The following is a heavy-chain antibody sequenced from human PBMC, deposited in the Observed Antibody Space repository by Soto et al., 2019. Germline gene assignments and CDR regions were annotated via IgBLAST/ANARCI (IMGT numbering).Heavy chain of an antibody. CDR1: GFNFNNYG. J-gene: IGHJ4*02. D-gene: IGHD3-22*01. CDR3: VKLMFDHDSSGFSGDY. Sequence: QVQLVESGGGVVQPGGSLRLSCAGSGFNFNNYGMYWVRQAPGKGLEWVAFISFQGTNDYYAEAVKGRFTIYKDYSKKTLFLQMNSLRADDTAMYYCVKLMFDHDSSGFSGDYWGQGTLVTVS. V-gene: IGHV3-30*18. CDR2: ISFQGTND.